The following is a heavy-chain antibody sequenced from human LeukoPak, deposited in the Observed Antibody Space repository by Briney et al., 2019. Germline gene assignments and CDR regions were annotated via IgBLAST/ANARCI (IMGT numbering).Heavy chain of an antibody. CDR3: ARGAGVYYDFWSGNYYYYYMDV. CDR1: GGSFSGYY. Sequence: PSETLSLTCAVYGGSFSGYYWSWIRQPPGKGLEWIGEINHSGSTNYNPSLKSRVTISVDTSKNQFSLKLSSVTAADTAVYYCARGAGVYYDFWSGNYYYYYMDVWGKGTTVTVSS. D-gene: IGHD3-3*01. V-gene: IGHV4-34*01. CDR2: INHSGST. J-gene: IGHJ6*03.